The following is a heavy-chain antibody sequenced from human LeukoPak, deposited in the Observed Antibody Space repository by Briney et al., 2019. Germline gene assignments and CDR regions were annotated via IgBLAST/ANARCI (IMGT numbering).Heavy chain of an antibody. J-gene: IGHJ4*02. D-gene: IGHD3-22*01. CDR1: GGSISSGGYY. CDR2: IYYSGST. CDR3: ARGRDYDSSGYYFDY. V-gene: IGHV4-31*03. Sequence: SETLSLTCTVSGGSISSGGYYRSWIRQHPGKGLEWIGYIYYSGSTYYSPSLKSRVTISVDTSKNQFSLKLSSVTAADTAVYYCARGRDYDSSGYYFDYWGQGTLVTVSS.